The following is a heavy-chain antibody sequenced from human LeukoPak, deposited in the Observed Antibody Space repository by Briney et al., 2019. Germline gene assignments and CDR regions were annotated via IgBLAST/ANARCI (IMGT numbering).Heavy chain of an antibody. V-gene: IGHV4-39*07. CDR3: ARAYSAPYGSGSYHLDY. CDR2: VSHSGST. D-gene: IGHD3-10*01. CDR1: GVSVSNTNYY. J-gene: IGHJ4*02. Sequence: PSETLSLTCTVSGVSVSNTNYYWAWIRQPPGKGLEWIGSVSHSGSTYYNPSLKSRVSTSVDTSKNQFSLNLSSVTAADTAVYYCARAYSAPYGSGSYHLDYWGQGTLVTVSS.